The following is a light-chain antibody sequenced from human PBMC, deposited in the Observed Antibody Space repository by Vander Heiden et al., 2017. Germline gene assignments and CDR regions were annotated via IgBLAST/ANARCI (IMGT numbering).Light chain of an antibody. V-gene: IGLV1-40*01. Sequence: QSVLTQPPSVSGAPGQRVTISCTGSSSNIGAGYNVHWYQQLPGTAPKLLIYGTSNRPSGGPDRFSGSKSGTSASLAITGLQAEDEADYYCQSYDSSLSGYVFGTGTKVTVL. CDR2: GTS. J-gene: IGLJ1*01. CDR1: SSNIGAGYN. CDR3: QSYDSSLSGYV.